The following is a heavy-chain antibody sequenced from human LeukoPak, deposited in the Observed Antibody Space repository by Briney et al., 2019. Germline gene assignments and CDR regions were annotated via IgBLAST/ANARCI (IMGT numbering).Heavy chain of an antibody. J-gene: IGHJ4*02. CDR1: GFTFSSYG. V-gene: IGHV3-7*01. CDR2: IKEDGSDK. D-gene: IGHD2-15*01. Sequence: GGSLRLSCAASGFTFSSYGMHWVRQAPGKGLECVAKIKEDGSDKYYVDSVRGRFTISRDNAKSSLYLQMNSLRAEDTAVYYCGRDRGGGSFDFWGQGTLVTVSS. CDR3: GRDRGGGSFDF.